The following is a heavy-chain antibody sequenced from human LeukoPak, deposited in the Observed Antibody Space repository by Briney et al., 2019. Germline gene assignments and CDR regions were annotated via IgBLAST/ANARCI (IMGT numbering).Heavy chain of an antibody. CDR2: IKSKTDGGTT. Sequence: GGSLRLSCAASGFTFSNAWMSWVRQAPGKGVGWVGRIKSKTDGGTTDDAAPVKGRFTISRDDSENTLYLQMNSLKTEDTAVYYCTTDRGSCLGYWGQGILVTVSS. D-gene: IGHD2-15*01. CDR1: GFTFSNAW. J-gene: IGHJ4*02. V-gene: IGHV3-15*01. CDR3: TTDRGSCLGY.